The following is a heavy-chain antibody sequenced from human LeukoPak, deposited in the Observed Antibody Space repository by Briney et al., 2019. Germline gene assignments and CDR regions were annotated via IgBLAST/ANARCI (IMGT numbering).Heavy chain of an antibody. J-gene: IGHJ4*02. Sequence: GASVKVSCKASGYTFTSYGISWVRQAPGQGLEWMGWISAYNGNTNYAQKLQGRVTMTTDTSTSTAYMELRSLRSDDTAVYYCARWQGIVVVPAAMDYWGQGTLVTVSS. CDR1: GYTFTSYG. CDR2: ISAYNGNT. D-gene: IGHD2-2*01. V-gene: IGHV1-18*01. CDR3: ARWQGIVVVPAAMDY.